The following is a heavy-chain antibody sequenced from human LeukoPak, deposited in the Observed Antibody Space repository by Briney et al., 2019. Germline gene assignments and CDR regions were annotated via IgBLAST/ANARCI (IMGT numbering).Heavy chain of an antibody. V-gene: IGHV1-2*02. Sequence: ASVKVSCKPSGGTFSSYAISWVRQAPGQGLEWMAWFNLNSGATNQAQRFQGRVTMTRAASIRTAYMELSRLRCDDTAVYYWARGEAATTPWFEYWGQGTLLTVSS. CDR2: FNLNSGAT. J-gene: IGHJ4*02. CDR1: GGTFSSYA. CDR3: ARGEAATTPWFEY. D-gene: IGHD5-12*01.